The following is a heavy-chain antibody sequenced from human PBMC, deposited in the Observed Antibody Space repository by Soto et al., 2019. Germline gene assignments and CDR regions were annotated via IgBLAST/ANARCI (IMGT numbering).Heavy chain of an antibody. V-gene: IGHV4-59*08. CDR2: IYYSGST. J-gene: IGHJ6*03. D-gene: IGHD1-26*01. Sequence: SETLSLTCTVSGGSISSYYWSWIRQPPGKGLEWIGYIYYSGSTNYNPSLKSRVTISVDTSKNQFSLKLSSVTAADTAVYYCARRYPISYYYYYMDVWGKGTTVTVSS. CDR1: GGSISSYY. CDR3: ARRYPISYYYYYMDV.